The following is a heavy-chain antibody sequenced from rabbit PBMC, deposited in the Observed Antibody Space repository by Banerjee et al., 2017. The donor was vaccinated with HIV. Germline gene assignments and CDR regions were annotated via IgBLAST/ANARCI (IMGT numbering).Heavy chain of an antibody. CDR3: ARDVGYGGVGYEFFNL. J-gene: IGHJ4*01. CDR1: GFSFSSSYY. CDR2: IYAGSTGRT. V-gene: IGHV1S40*01. Sequence: QSLEESGGDLVKPGASLTLTCTASGFSFSSSYYMCWVRQAPGKGLEWIACIYAGSTGRTYYASWAKGRFTISKASSTTVTLQMTSLTAADTATYFCARDVGYGGVGYEFFNLWGPGTLVTVS. D-gene: IGHD4-2*01.